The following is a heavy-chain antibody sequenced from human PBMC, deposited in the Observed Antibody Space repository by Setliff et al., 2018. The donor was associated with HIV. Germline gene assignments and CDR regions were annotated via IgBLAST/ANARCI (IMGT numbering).Heavy chain of an antibody. V-gene: IGHV3-9*01. J-gene: IGHJ4*02. CDR1: GFSFSDYY. D-gene: IGHD6-13*01. Sequence: GGSLRLSCAASGFSFSDYYMYWIRQAPGKGLEWVSGIHWNSGTKGYADSVKGRFIISRDNAKNFVYLQVNSLRAEDTALYYCARGTSRTSWYDFDYWGQGTLVTVSS. CDR2: IHWNSGTK. CDR3: ARGTSRTSWYDFDY.